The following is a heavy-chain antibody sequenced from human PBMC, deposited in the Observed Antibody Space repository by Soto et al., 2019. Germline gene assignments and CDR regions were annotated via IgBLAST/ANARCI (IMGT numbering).Heavy chain of an antibody. CDR3: TRGTKGHGQYGPGSQGWLDP. J-gene: IGHJ5*02. CDR2: LIPVTETP. Sequence: QVQLMQSGAEVKKPGSSVRVSCKASGGTFISHAINWVRQAPGQGIVWMGVLIPVTETPNIAQKFQDRVTITADKSPTTVYMELSNLRSDDTAVYYCTRGTKGHGQYGPGSQGWLDPWGQGTLVTVSS. V-gene: IGHV1-69*06. D-gene: IGHD3-10*01. CDR1: GGTFISHA.